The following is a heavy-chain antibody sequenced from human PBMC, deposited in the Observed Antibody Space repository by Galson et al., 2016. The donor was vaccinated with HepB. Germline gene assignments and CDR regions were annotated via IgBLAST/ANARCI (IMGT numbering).Heavy chain of an antibody. CDR3: ARLEGSTLFGEVITPYYFDH. Sequence: SVKVSCKASGYTFNSYGITWVRQAPGQGLEWMGWISVYNAHTNYAQKFQGRVTMNTDISTSTAYMELRSLRSDDTAVYYCARLEGSTLFGEVITPYYFDHWGQGTLVTVSS. CDR1: GYTFNSYG. J-gene: IGHJ4*02. D-gene: IGHD3-3*01. CDR2: ISVYNAHT. V-gene: IGHV1-18*01.